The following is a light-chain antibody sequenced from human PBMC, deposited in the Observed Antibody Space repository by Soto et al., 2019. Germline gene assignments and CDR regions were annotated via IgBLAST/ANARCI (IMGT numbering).Light chain of an antibody. CDR1: SSDIGGNNY. V-gene: IGLV2-8*01. J-gene: IGLJ2*01. Sequence: QSGLIQPPSASGSPGQSVTISCTGTSSDIGGNNYVSWYQQHPGKVPKLMIYQVNKRPSGVPDRFSGSKSGNTASLTVTGLQAADEADYYCSSYVGSNSVVFGGGTKLTVL. CDR3: SSYVGSNSVV. CDR2: QVN.